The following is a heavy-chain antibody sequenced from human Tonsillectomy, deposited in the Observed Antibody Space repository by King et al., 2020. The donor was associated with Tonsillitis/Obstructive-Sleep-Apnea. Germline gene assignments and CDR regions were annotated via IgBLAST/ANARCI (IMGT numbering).Heavy chain of an antibody. CDR3: ARVPHYCSSTSGYTGISSWGLDY. Sequence: VQLQQWGAGLLKPSETLSLTCGVYGGSFSGYYWSWIRQPPGKGLEWIGEMNHSGSTNYNPSLKSRVTISVDTSKKQVSLKLSSVTAADTAVYYCARVPHYCSSTSGYTGISSWGLDYWGQGTLVTVSS. J-gene: IGHJ4*02. CDR1: GGSFSGYY. V-gene: IGHV4-34*01. D-gene: IGHD2-2*02. CDR2: MNHSGST.